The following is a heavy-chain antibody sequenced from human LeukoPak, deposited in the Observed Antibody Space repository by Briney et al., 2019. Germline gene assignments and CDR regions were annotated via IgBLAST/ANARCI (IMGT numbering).Heavy chain of an antibody. CDR1: GYTFTSYY. CDR2: INPSGGST. D-gene: IGHD4-17*01. J-gene: IGHJ4*02. CDR3: ARADAVTTRAADY. V-gene: IGHV1-46*01. Sequence: ASVKVSCKASGYTFTSYYMHWVRQAPGQGLEWMGIINPSGGSTSYAQKFQGRVTMTTDTSTSTAYMELRSLRSDDTAVYYCARADAVTTRAADYWGQGTLVTVSS.